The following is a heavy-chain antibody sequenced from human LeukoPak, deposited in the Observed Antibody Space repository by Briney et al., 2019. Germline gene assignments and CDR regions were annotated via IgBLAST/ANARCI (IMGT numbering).Heavy chain of an antibody. Sequence: GGSLRLSCAASGVTFSGSAMHWVRQGSGKGLEWVGRIRSKANSYATAYAASVKGRFTISRDDSKNTAYLQMNSLKTEDTAVYYCTSPPQLGYCSGGSCHDYWGQGTLVTVSS. CDR3: TSPPQLGYCSGGSCHDY. V-gene: IGHV3-73*01. CDR2: IRSKANSYAT. D-gene: IGHD2-15*01. CDR1: GVTFSGSA. J-gene: IGHJ4*02.